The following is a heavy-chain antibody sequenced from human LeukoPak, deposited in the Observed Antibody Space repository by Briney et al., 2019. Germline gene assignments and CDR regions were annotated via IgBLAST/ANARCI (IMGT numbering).Heavy chain of an antibody. CDR1: GFTFSSYA. D-gene: IGHD5-18*01. J-gene: IGHJ4*02. V-gene: IGHV3-30*04. CDR2: ISYDGSNK. CDR3: ARAPYSSPRGYFDY. Sequence: GGCLRLSCAASGFTFSSYAMHWVRQAPGKGLEWVAVISYDGSNKYYADSVKGRFTISRDNSKNTLYLQMNSLRAEDTAVYYCARAPYSSPRGYFDYWGQGTLVTVSS.